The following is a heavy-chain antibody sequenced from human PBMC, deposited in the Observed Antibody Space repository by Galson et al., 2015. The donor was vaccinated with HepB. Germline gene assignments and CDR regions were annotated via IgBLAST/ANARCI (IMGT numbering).Heavy chain of an antibody. V-gene: IGHV5-51*01. D-gene: IGHD4-17*01. Sequence: QSGAEVKKPGESPKISCKGSGYNFSSYWIGWVRQMPGKGLEWMGTIYPGDSDTRYSPSFQGQVTISADKSISTAYLRWSSLKASDTARYYCARLRYGDYAGAFDIWGQGTMVTVSS. CDR2: IYPGDSDT. CDR1: GYNFSSYW. J-gene: IGHJ3*02. CDR3: ARLRYGDYAGAFDI.